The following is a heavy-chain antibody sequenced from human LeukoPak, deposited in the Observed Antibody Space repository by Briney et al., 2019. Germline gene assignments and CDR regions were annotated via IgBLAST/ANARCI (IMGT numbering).Heavy chain of an antibody. CDR1: GFTFSSYW. Sequence: PGGSLRLSCTASGFTFSSYWMHWVRQAPGKGLVWVSRINTDGSSTSYADSVKGRFTISRDNSKNTLYLQMNSLRAEDTAVYYCARVDTAPYYYGSGSADAFDIWGQGTMVTVSS. V-gene: IGHV3-74*01. J-gene: IGHJ3*02. CDR2: INTDGSST. CDR3: ARVDTAPYYYGSGSADAFDI. D-gene: IGHD3-10*01.